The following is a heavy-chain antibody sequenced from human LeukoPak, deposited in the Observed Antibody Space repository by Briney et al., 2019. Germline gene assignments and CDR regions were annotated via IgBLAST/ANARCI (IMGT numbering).Heavy chain of an antibody. CDR3: ARGAYGDYGRGY. J-gene: IGHJ4*02. V-gene: IGHV3-48*03. Sequence: GGSLRLSCAASGFTFSSYEMNWVRQAPGKGLEWVSYIYSSGSTTKYADSVKGRFTISRDSAKNSLHLQMSSLRVEDTAVYYCARGAYGDYGRGYWGQGTLVTVSS. CDR2: IYSSGSTT. D-gene: IGHD4-17*01. CDR1: GFTFSSYE.